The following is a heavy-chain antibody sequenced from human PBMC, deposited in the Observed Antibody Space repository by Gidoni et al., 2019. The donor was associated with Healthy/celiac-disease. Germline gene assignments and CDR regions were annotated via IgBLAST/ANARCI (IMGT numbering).Heavy chain of an antibody. CDR1: GGTFSSYT. D-gene: IGHD4-17*01. V-gene: IGHV1-69*08. CDR3: ARETTDYYYGMDV. Sequence: QVQLVQSGAEVKKPGSSVKVSCKASGGTFSSYTISWVRQAPGQGLEWMGRIIPILGIANSAQKFQCRVTIPADKSTSTAYMELSSLRSEDTAVYYCARETTDYYYGMDVWGQVTTVIVSS. J-gene: IGHJ6*02. CDR2: IIPILGIA.